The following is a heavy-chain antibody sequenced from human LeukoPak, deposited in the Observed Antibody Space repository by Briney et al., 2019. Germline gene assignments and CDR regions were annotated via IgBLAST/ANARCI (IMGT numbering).Heavy chain of an antibody. D-gene: IGHD3-10*01. Sequence: GGSLRLSCAASGFTFDDYAMHWVRQAPGKGLEWVSGISWNSGSIGYADSVKGRFTISRDNAKNSLYLQMNSLRAEDTAVYYCAKDIPGGGMDVWGQGTRVTVSS. V-gene: IGHV3-9*01. CDR1: GFTFDDYA. J-gene: IGHJ6*02. CDR2: ISWNSGSI. CDR3: AKDIPGGGMDV.